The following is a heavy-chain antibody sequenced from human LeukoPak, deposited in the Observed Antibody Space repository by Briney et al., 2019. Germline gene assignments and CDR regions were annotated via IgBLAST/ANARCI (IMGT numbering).Heavy chain of an antibody. CDR2: IRRKANSYAT. J-gene: IGHJ3*02. V-gene: IGHV3-73*01. CDR3: TRRRSYYDSSGYYGNDAFDI. Sequence: PGGSLRLSCAASGFTFSGSDMHWVRQASGKGLEWVGRIRRKANSYATAYAASVKGRFTIDRDDSKNTSYLQMNSLKTEDTAVYYCTRRRSYYDSSGYYGNDAFDIWGQGTMVTVSS. D-gene: IGHD3-22*01. CDR1: GFTFSGSD.